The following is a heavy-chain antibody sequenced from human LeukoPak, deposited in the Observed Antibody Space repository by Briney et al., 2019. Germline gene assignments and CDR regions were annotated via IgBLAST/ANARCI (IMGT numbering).Heavy chain of an antibody. D-gene: IGHD2-21*02. CDR1: GFTFSSYW. CDR3: ARVHLGVTGQELFGTFDI. J-gene: IGHJ3*02. Sequence: GGSLRLSCAASGFTFSSYWMTWVRQAPGKGLEWVANIKQDGSVKNYVDSVKGRFTISRDNAKNSLYLQMNSLRAEDTAVYYCARVHLGVTGQELFGTFDIWGQGTMVTVSS. V-gene: IGHV3-7*03. CDR2: IKQDGSVK.